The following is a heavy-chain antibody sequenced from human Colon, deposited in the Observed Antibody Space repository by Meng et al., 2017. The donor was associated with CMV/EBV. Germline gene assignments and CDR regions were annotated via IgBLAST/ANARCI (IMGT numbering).Heavy chain of an antibody. CDR2: ISHNSRAI. J-gene: IGHJ6*02. CDR3: ARGGIQLWLSDYYYGMDV. Sequence: GGSLRLSCEASGFTFSEYDMNWVRQAPGQGLEWVAYISHNSRAIHYADSVEGRFTISRDNAKNSVYLQMNSLRAEDTALYYCARGGIQLWLSDYYYGMDVWGQGTTVTVSS. CDR1: GFTFSEYD. V-gene: IGHV3-48*04. D-gene: IGHD5-18*01.